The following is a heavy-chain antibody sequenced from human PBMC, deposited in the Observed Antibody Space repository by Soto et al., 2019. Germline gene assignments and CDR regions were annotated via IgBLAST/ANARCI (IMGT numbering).Heavy chain of an antibody. D-gene: IGHD2-21*02. J-gene: IGHJ5*02. CDR3: VRDGRLQLQGEFFDH. Sequence: DVQLVESGGGLVKPGGSLRLSCAASGFSFSSHAMNWVRQAPGRGLEWVSSISSTRSYIHHAASVKGRVTISRDNAKSSLYLQLDGLRVDDTGVYYCVRDGRLQLQGEFFDHWGQGILVTVSS. V-gene: IGHV3-21*06. CDR1: GFSFSSHA. CDR2: ISSTRSYI.